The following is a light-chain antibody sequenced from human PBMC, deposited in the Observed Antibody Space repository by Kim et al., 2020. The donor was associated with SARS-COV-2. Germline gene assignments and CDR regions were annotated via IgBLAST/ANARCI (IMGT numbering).Light chain of an antibody. J-gene: IGKJ2*01. Sequence: DIQMTQSPSSLSASVGDRVTITCRASEDISNYLAWYQQKPGRVPKLLIYAASTLQSGVPSRFSGSGSGTDFTLTISSLQPEDVATYYCQRYNSAPDTFGQGTKLEIK. CDR2: AAS. CDR1: EDISNY. V-gene: IGKV1-27*01. CDR3: QRYNSAPDT.